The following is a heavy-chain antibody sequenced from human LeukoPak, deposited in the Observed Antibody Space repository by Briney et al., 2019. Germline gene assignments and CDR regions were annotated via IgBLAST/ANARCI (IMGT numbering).Heavy chain of an antibody. CDR1: GFTFGGCG. D-gene: IGHD5-12*01. J-gene: IGHJ6*02. CDR2: INGDGSNQ. V-gene: IGHV3-7*03. Sequence: PGRSLRLSCVASGFTFGGCGMTWVRQSPGKGLEWVASINGDGSNQCYADSVKGRFTISRDNAKNSLYLEMNSLRTEDTALYFCARDAWRRVFYYGMDVWGQGTTVAVSS. CDR3: ARDAWRRVFYYGMDV.